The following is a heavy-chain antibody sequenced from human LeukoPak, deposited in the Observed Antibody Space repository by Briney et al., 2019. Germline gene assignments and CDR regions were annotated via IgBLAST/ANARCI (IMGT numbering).Heavy chain of an antibody. CDR2: ISGSGGST. D-gene: IGHD4-17*01. CDR3: AKGRGMTTVTYFDY. CDR1: GFTVSSNY. Sequence: GGSLRLSCAASGFTVSSNYMSWVRQAPGEGLEWVSAISGSGGSTYYADSVKGRFTISRDNSKNTLYLQMNSLRAEDTAVYYCAKGRGMTTVTYFDYWGQGTLVTVSS. V-gene: IGHV3-23*01. J-gene: IGHJ4*02.